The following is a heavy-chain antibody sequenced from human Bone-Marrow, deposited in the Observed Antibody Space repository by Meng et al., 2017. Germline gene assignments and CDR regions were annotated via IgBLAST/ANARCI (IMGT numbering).Heavy chain of an antibody. Sequence: QLQLQESGSGLVKPSQTLSLTCPVSGGFISSGVYSWSWIRQPPGKGLEWIGYIYHGGSTYYTPSLKSRVTISFDRSKNQFSLKLNSVTAADTAVYYCARVTMRELIPGVRVELIDYWGQGTLVTVSS. J-gene: IGHJ4*02. D-gene: IGHD2-21*01. V-gene: IGHV4-30-2*01. CDR3: ARVTMRELIPGVRVELIDY. CDR1: GGFISSGVYS. CDR2: IYHGGST.